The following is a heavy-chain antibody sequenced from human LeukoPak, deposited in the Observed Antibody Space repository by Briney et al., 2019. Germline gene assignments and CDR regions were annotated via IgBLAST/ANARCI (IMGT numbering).Heavy chain of an antibody. CDR2: ISAYNGNT. CDR1: GYTFTSYG. V-gene: IGHV1-18*01. J-gene: IGHJ4*02. Sequence: ASAKVSCKASGYTFTSYGISWVRQAPGQGLEWMGWISAYNGNTNYAQKRQGRVTMTTDTSTSTAYMELRSLRSDDTAVYYCAREVPYCSSTSCYTRLVDYWGQGTLVTVSS. D-gene: IGHD2-2*02. CDR3: AREVPYCSSTSCYTRLVDY.